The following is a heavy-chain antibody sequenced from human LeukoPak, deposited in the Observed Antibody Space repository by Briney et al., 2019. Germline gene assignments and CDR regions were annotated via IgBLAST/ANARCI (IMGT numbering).Heavy chain of an antibody. CDR2: IYSDGDR. CDR3: AYRRGRYNTSGIMDY. D-gene: IGHD3-16*01. V-gene: IGHV2-5*02. J-gene: IGHJ4*02. CDR1: GFSLSAGAVG. Sequence: SGPTLVNPTQPLTLTCTFSGFSLSAGAVGVIWIRQPPGKALEWLAFIYSDGDRRYNPSLKGRFLVTMDASKNQVFLTMTNMDPADTGTYFCAYRRGRYNTSGIMDYWGQGTPVTVSS.